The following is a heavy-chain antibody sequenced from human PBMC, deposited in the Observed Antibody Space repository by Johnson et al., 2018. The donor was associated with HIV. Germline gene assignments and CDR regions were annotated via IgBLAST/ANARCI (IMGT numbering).Heavy chain of an antibody. CDR3: ATSRVLLYQPLRPHAFDI. CDR2: IYSGGNT. J-gene: IGHJ3*02. CDR1: GFTVSSNY. V-gene: IGHV3-66*01. Sequence: VQLVESGGGVVQPGRSLRLSCAASGFTVSSNYMSWVRQAPGKGLEWVSVIYSGGNTYYTDSVRGRFTNSRDNSRNTLYLQMNSLRAEDTAVYYCATSRVLLYQPLRPHAFDIWGQGTMVTVSS. D-gene: IGHD2-2*01.